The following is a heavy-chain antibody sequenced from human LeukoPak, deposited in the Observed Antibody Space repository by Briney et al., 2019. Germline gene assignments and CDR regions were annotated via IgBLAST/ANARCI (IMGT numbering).Heavy chain of an antibody. CDR1: GFTFSNCG. Sequence: GGSLRLSCAASGFTFSNCGMYWVRQAPGQGLEWVAVIWYDGNNKYYADSVQGRFTISRDNSKNTLYLHMNSLRAEDTAVYYCAKDLTSSTTVIDYWGQGTLVIVSS. V-gene: IGHV3-33*06. CDR2: IWYDGNNK. D-gene: IGHD2-2*01. CDR3: AKDLTSSTTVIDY. J-gene: IGHJ4*02.